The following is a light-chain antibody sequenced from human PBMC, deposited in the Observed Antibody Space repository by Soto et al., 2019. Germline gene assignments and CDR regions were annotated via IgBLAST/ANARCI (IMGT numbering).Light chain of an antibody. CDR3: QQYNDWPLT. Sequence: EIVMTQSPATLSVSPGERATLSCRASQSVSSNLAWYQQKPGQAPRLLIYSTSTRATGIPARFSGSRSGADFTLTISSLLSEDFVVYYCQQYNDWPLTFGQGTRLEIK. J-gene: IGKJ5*01. CDR1: QSVSSN. V-gene: IGKV3-15*01. CDR2: STS.